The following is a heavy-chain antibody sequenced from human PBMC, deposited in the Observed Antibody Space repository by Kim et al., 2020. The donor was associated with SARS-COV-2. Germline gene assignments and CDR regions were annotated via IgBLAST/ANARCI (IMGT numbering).Heavy chain of an antibody. D-gene: IGHD6-13*01. CDR1: GFAFSSHA. CDR3: ARDSGSAGADDF. V-gene: IGHV3-48*02. CDR2: IDGTGGLI. Sequence: GGSLRLSCEASGFAFSSHAMTWVRQASGKGLEWISYIDGTGGLIYYADSVKGRFTIFRDNAKNSLYLQMNSLREEDTALYYCARDSGSAGADDFWGQGTLVTVSS. J-gene: IGHJ4*02.